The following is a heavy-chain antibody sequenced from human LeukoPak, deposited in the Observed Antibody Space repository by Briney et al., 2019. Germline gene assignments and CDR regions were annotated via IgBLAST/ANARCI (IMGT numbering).Heavy chain of an antibody. J-gene: IGHJ4*02. CDR3: AKSERYDSSGYYHN. Sequence: PGGPLNFSCAASGLPLDDYAMHGFGQPPGKVLEWVSLISGDGGSTYYADSVKGRFTISRDNSKNSLYLQMNSLRTEDTALYYCAKSERYDSSGYYHNWGQGTLVTVSS. CDR1: GLPLDDYA. CDR2: ISGDGGST. D-gene: IGHD3-22*01. V-gene: IGHV3-43*02.